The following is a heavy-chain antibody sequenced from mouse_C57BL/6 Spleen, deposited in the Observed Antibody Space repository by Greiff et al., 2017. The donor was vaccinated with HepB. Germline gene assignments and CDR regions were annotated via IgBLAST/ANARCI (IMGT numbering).Heavy chain of an antibody. CDR3: AREDWVMDD. V-gene: IGHV1-82*01. J-gene: IGHJ4*01. CDR1: GYAFSSSW. CDR2: IYPGDGDT. Sequence: QVQLKESGPELVKPGASVKISCKASGYAFSSSWMNWVKQRPGKGLEWIGRIYPGDGDTNYNGKFKGKATLTADKSSSTAYMQLSSLTSEDSAVYFCAREDWVMDDWGQGTSVTVSS. D-gene: IGHD4-1*01.